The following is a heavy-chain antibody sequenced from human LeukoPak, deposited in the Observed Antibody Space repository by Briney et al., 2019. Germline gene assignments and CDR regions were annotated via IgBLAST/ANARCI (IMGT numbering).Heavy chain of an antibody. D-gene: IGHD6-19*01. J-gene: IGHJ4*02. CDR1: GFXFRNYA. Sequence: GGSLRLSCAASGFXFRNYAISWVRQAPGKGLEWVSAISGSGDETNYADSVKGRLTISRDNSKNTLFLQMNSLRAEDTAVYYCAKAGRSSGWYWFGYWGQGTLVTVSS. CDR3: AKAGRSSGWYWFGY. CDR2: ISGSGDET. V-gene: IGHV3-23*01.